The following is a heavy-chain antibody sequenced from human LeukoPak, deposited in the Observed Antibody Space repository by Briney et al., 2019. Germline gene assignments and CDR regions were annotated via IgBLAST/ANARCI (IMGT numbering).Heavy chain of an antibody. CDR3: ATGYRDQLLYGVELRPPFDY. D-gene: IGHD2-2*02. J-gene: IGHJ4*02. V-gene: IGHV1-24*01. Sequence: ASVKVSCKVSGYTLTELSMHWVRQAPGKGLEWMGGFDPEDGETIYAQKFQGRVTMTEDTSTDTAYMELSSLRSEDTAVYYCATGYRDQLLYGVELRPPFDYWGQGTLVTVSS. CDR2: FDPEDGET. CDR1: GYTLTELS.